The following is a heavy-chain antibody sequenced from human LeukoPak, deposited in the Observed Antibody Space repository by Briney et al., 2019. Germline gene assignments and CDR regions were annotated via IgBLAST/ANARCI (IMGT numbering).Heavy chain of an antibody. J-gene: IGHJ4*02. CDR2: IKQDGSEK. CDR1: GFTFSSYW. V-gene: IGHV3-7*03. CDR3: ARSTRATYFDY. D-gene: IGHD2-2*01. Sequence: PGGSLRLSCAASGFTFSSYWMSWVRQAPGKGLGWVANIKQDGSEKYYVDPVKGRFTISRDNAKNSLYLQVNSLRAEDTAVYYCARSTRATYFDYWGQGTLVTVSS.